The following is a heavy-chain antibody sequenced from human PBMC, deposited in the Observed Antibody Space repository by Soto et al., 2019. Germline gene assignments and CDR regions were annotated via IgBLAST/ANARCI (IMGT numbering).Heavy chain of an antibody. V-gene: IGHV3-30*18. D-gene: IGHD6-19*01. Sequence: VQLVESGGGVVQPGRSLRLSCAASGFTFSDYAMHWVRQAPGKGLEWVAVVSHDGRNTHYADSVKGRFTISRDSSKNTVLLEMTSRSAEAAAVYYCAKGGRQWLVTSDFNYWGQGALVTVSS. CDR3: AKGGRQWLVTSDFNY. CDR1: GFTFSDYA. CDR2: VSHDGRNT. J-gene: IGHJ4*02.